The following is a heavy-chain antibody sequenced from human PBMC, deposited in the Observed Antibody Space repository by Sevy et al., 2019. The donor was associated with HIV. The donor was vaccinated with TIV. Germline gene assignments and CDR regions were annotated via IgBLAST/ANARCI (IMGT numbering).Heavy chain of an antibody. CDR3: ASGANYYASRTENFDY. CDR2: IWYDGSSK. CDR1: GFTFSSYG. V-gene: IGHV3-33*01. Sequence: GGSLRLSCAASGFTFSSYGMHWVRQAPGKGLEWLALIWYDGSSKYYADSVKGGFTISRDNFKNELYLPMNRLRAEDTAVYYCASGANYYASRTENFDYWGQGTLVTVSS. J-gene: IGHJ4*02. D-gene: IGHD3-10*01.